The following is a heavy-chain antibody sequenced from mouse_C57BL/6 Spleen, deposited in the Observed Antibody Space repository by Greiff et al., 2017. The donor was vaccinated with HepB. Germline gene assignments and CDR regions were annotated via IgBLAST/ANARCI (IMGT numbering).Heavy chain of an antibody. CDR3: ASPTVVATDAMDY. Sequence: VKVVESGPGLVQPSQSLSITCTVSGFSLTSYGVHWVRQSPGKGLEWLGVIWRGGSTDYNAAFMSRLSITKDNSKSQVFFKMNSLQADDTAIYYCASPTVVATDAMDYWGQGTSVTVSS. V-gene: IGHV2-5*01. D-gene: IGHD1-1*01. J-gene: IGHJ4*01. CDR2: IWRGGST. CDR1: GFSLTSYG.